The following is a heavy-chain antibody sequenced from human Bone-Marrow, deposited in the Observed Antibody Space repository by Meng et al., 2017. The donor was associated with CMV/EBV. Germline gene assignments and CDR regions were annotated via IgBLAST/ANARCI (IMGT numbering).Heavy chain of an antibody. V-gene: IGHV3-20*04. CDR2: INWNGGST. J-gene: IGHJ6*02. CDR3: ARGLLSYYYGMDV. CDR1: GFTLDDYG. Sequence: ESLKISCAASGFTLDDYGMSWVRQAPGKGLEWVSGINWNGGSTAYADSVKGRFTISRDNSKNTLYLQMNSLRAEDTAVYYCARGLLSYYYGMDVWGQGTTVTVYS. D-gene: IGHD3-9*01.